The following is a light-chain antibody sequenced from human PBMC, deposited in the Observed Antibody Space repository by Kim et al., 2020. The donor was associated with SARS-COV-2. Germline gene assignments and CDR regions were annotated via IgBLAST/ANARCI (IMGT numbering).Light chain of an antibody. CDR2: QDS. J-gene: IGLJ2*01. CDR1: KLGDKY. CDR3: QAWDDSVV. Sequence: SYELTQPPSVSVSPGQTASITCTGNKLGDKYVCWYQQKAGQSPVLVIYQDSRRPSGIPERFSGSNSGNTATLTISGTQTMDEADYYCQAWDDSVVFGGGTQLTVL. V-gene: IGLV3-1*01.